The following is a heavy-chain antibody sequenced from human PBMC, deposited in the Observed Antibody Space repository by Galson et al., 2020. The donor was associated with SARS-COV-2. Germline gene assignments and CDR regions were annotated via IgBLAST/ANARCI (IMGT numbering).Heavy chain of an antibody. V-gene: IGHV3-7*01. Sequence: GESLKISCAASGFTFSSYWMSWVRQAPGKGLEWVANIKQDGSEKYYVDSVKGRFTISRDNAKNSLYLQMNSLRAEDTAVYYCARDTYYDILTGYTSYYGMDVWGQGTTVTVSS. J-gene: IGHJ6*02. CDR2: IKQDGSEK. CDR1: GFTFSSYW. D-gene: IGHD3-9*01. CDR3: ARDTYYDILTGYTSYYGMDV.